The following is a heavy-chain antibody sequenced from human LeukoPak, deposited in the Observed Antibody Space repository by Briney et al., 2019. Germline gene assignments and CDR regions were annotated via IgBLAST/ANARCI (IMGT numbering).Heavy chain of an antibody. D-gene: IGHD3-22*01. CDR1: GFTFSSYG. Sequence: PGGSLRLSCAASGFTFSSYGMHWVRQAPGKGLEWVAFIRYDGSNKYYADSVKGRFTISRDNSKNTLYLQMNSLRAEDTAVYYCAKDSTTGWLLGNDAFDIWGQGTTVTVSS. CDR2: IRYDGSNK. J-gene: IGHJ3*02. V-gene: IGHV3-30*02. CDR3: AKDSTTGWLLGNDAFDI.